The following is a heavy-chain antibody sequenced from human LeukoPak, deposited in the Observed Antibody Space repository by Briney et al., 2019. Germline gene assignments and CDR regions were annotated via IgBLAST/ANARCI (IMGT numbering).Heavy chain of an antibody. J-gene: IGHJ4*02. V-gene: IGHV7-4-1*02. CDR2: INTNTGNP. CDR3: ARGYCSSTSCYTGVDY. CDR1: GGTFSSYA. Sequence: ASVKVSCKASGGTFSSYAISWVRQAPGQGLEWMGWINTNTGNPTYAQGFTGRFVFSLDTSVSTAYLQISSLKAEDTAVYYCARGYCSSTSCYTGVDYWGQGTLVTVSS. D-gene: IGHD2-2*02.